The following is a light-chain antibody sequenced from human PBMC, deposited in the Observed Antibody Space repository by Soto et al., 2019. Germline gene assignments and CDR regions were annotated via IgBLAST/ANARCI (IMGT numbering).Light chain of an antibody. V-gene: IGKV1-17*01. CDR3: HSTWA. J-gene: IGKJ1*01. Sequence: DIQMTQSPSTLSASVGDRVTITCRASQDIGKDLGWYQQKPGKAPERLIYEASVLQSGVPSRFSGSGSGTDLTLTISSLQPDDFATYYCHSTWAFGQGTKVDIK. CDR2: EAS. CDR1: QDIGKD.